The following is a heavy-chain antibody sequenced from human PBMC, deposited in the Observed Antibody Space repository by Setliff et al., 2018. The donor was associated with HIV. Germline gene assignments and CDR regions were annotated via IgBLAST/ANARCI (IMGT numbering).Heavy chain of an antibody. CDR2: MNPNSGNT. CDR1: GYTFTNYD. Sequence: GASVKVSCKASGYTFTNYDINWVRQATGQGLEWMGWMNPNSGNTGYAQKFQGRVTITKNTSISTTYMELSSLRSEDTAVYYCAREAVDDYARYFDYWGQGSLVTVSS. V-gene: IGHV1-8*03. J-gene: IGHJ4*02. CDR3: AREAVDDYARYFDY. D-gene: IGHD4-17*01.